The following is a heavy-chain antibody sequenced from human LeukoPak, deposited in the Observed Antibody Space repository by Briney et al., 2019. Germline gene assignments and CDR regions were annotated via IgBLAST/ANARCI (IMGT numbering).Heavy chain of an antibody. CDR2: IKKDGSEK. CDR1: GFTFSSYW. CDR3: ARLDYDFWSGYSRYYYYMDV. V-gene: IGHV3-7*01. Sequence: PGGSLRLSCAASGFTFSSYWMSWVRQAPGRGLEWVANIKKDGSEKYYVDSVKGRFTISRDNAKNSLYLQMNSLRAEDTAVYYCARLDYDFWSGYSRYYYYMDVWGKGTTVTVSS. J-gene: IGHJ6*03. D-gene: IGHD3-3*01.